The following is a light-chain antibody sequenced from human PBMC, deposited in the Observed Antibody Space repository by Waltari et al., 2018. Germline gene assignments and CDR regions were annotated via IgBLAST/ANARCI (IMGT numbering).Light chain of an antibody. CDR2: GKN. J-gene: IGLJ1*01. V-gene: IGLV3-19*01. CDR1: SLRSYY. Sequence: SSELTQDPAVSVALGQTVRITCQGDSLRSYYASWYQRKPGPAPVLVIYGKNNRPAGIPDRFSGSSSGDTASLTITGAQAEDEADYYCNSRDSSGNLYVFGTGTKVTVL. CDR3: NSRDSSGNLYV.